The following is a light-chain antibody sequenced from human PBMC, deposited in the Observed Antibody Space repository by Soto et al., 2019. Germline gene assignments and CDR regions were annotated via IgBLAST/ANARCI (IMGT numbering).Light chain of an antibody. J-gene: IGKJ3*01. Sequence: EIVLTQSPATLSLSPWERATLSCRASQSVSSSYLAWYQQRPGQAPRLLIFGASYRATGIPDRFSGSGSGTDFTLTISRLEPEDFAVYYCQHYSSSPPEFTFGPGTKVDSK. CDR3: QHYSSSPPEFT. V-gene: IGKV3-20*01. CDR1: QSVSSSY. CDR2: GAS.